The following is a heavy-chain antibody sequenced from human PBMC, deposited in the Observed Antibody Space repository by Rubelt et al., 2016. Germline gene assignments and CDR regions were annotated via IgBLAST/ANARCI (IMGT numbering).Heavy chain of an antibody. CDR1: GFTFSNAW. CDR3: PTDTAMDNDFDY. V-gene: IGHV3-15*07. D-gene: IGHD5-18*01. Sequence: EVQLVESGGGLVKPGGSLRLSCAASGFTFSNAWMNWVRQAPGKGLEWVGRIKSKPDGGTTNYAEPVKGRFTISRDDSKNTLYLQMNSLKTEDTAVYYCPTDTAMDNDFDYWGQGTLITVSS. CDR2: IKSKPDGGTT. J-gene: IGHJ4*02.